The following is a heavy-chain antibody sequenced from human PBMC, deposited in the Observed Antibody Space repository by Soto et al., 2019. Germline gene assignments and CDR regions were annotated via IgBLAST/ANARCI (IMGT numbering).Heavy chain of an antibody. CDR1: GFTFTTYA. CDR3: AREATGTANMYV. D-gene: IGHD1-26*01. Sequence: QVQLVESGGGVVQPGRSLRLSCAASGFTFTTYAMHWVRQAPGKGLEWVAFISGDGSYEFFADSVKGRFTISRDNSKNTVDLQINSLRPEDTAVYYCAREATGTANMYVWGKGTTVTVSS. CDR2: ISGDGSYE. J-gene: IGHJ6*03. V-gene: IGHV3-30*03.